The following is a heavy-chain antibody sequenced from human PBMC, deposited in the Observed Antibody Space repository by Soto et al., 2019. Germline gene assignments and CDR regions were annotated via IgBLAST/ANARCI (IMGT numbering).Heavy chain of an antibody. CDR3: ASFSIAAADPYGMDV. D-gene: IGHD6-13*01. V-gene: IGHV1-18*01. Sequence: QVQLVQSGDEVKKPGASVKVSCKASGYTFTSYGISWVRQAPGQGLERMGWSSAYNGNTNYAQKLQGRVTMTTDTSTSTAYMELRSLRSDDTAVYYCASFSIAAADPYGMDVWGQGTTGTVTS. CDR1: GYTFTSYG. J-gene: IGHJ6*02. CDR2: SSAYNGNT.